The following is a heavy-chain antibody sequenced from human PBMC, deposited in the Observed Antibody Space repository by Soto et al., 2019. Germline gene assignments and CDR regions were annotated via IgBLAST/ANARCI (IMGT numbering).Heavy chain of an antibody. V-gene: IGHV3-7*03. Sequence: PGGSLRLSCVASGFIFRNDYMSWVRQAPGKGLEWVAKTNKDGSEAYYVDSLEGRFTISRDNAKNLLFLEMKSLRVDDTAVYYCARDQAVALQGAFDYWGQGTLVTVSS. CDR2: TNKDGSEA. CDR3: ARDQAVALQGAFDY. J-gene: IGHJ4*02. D-gene: IGHD6-19*01. CDR1: GFIFRNDY.